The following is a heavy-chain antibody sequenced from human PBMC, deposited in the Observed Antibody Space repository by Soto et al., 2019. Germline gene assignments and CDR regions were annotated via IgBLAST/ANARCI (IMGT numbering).Heavy chain of an antibody. V-gene: IGHV6-1*01. D-gene: IGHD6-19*01. CDR2: TYYRSNWRH. CDR1: GASVSSNTAA. CDR3: ARGVAGSGFDL. J-gene: IGHJ4*02. Sequence: QTLSLTCVISGASVSSNTAAWNWIRSSPSRGLEWLGRTYYRSNWRHDYAVSVKSRITVNPDTSKNHFSLQLNSVTPDDTAVYYCARGVAGSGFDLWGQGTLVTVSS.